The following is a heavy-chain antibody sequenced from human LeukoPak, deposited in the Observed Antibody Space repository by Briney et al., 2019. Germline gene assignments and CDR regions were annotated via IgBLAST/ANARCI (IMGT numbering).Heavy chain of an antibody. V-gene: IGHV4-4*02. J-gene: IGHJ5*02. D-gene: IGHD6-19*01. CDR2: IYHTGSS. Sequence: PSGTLSLTCAVSGGSISSSNWWSWVRQPPGKGLEWIGEIYHTGSSNYNPSLKSRATISVDKSKSQFSLELSSVTAADTAVYYCARGGTTVAGTFWFDPWGQGTLVTVSS. CDR1: GGSISSSNW. CDR3: ARGGTTVAGTFWFDP.